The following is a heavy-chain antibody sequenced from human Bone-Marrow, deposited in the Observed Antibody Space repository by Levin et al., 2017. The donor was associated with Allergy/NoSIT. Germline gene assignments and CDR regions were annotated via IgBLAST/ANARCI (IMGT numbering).Heavy chain of an antibody. Sequence: GGSLRLSCAASGFTFRTYGMHWVRQAPGRGLEWVAVIWYDGSKTYYGDSVKGRFTISRDNFKNTMYLQLRILRAEDTAVYYSARERLWSGFHYHNGMDVWGQGTTVTVSS. D-gene: IGHD3-3*01. J-gene: IGHJ6*02. CDR3: ARERLWSGFHYHNGMDV. V-gene: IGHV3-33*01. CDR1: GFTFRTYG. CDR2: IWYDGSKT.